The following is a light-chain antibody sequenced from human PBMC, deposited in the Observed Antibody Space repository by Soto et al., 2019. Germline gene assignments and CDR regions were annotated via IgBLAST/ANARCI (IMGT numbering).Light chain of an antibody. CDR3: QQYNNWPQT. Sequence: EIVMMQSPATLSVSPGESVTLSCMASQLFSSNLAWYQHKPGQAPRLLIYGVSTRDTGVPDRFSGGGSGTEFTLTISSLQSEDFAEYHCQQYNNWPQTFGQGTKVDI. J-gene: IGKJ1*01. CDR2: GVS. CDR1: QLFSSN. V-gene: IGKV3-15*01.